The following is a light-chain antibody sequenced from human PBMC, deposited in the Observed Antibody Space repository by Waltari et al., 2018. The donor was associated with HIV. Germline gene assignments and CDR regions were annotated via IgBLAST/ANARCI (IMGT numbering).Light chain of an antibody. CDR1: ALPKQY. J-gene: IGLJ3*02. CDR3: QSSDISGNYGV. CDR2: KDS. Sequence: SYGLTQPPSVSVSPGQTATITCSGDALPKQYAYWYQQKPGQAPVMVIYKDSERPSGIPERFSGASSATTVTLTISAVQAADEADYYCQSSDISGNYGVFGGGTKLTVL. V-gene: IGLV3-25*03.